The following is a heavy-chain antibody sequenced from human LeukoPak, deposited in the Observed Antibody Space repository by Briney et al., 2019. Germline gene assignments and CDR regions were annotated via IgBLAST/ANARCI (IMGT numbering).Heavy chain of an antibody. CDR2: IYHSGST. V-gene: IGHV4-4*02. CDR3: ARDQLCSGPVLDAFDI. Sequence: SETLSLTCAVSGGSISSSNWWSWVRQPPGKGLEWIGEIYHSGSTNYNPSLKSRVTISVDTSKNQCSLKLSSVTAADTAVYYCARDQLCSGPVLDAFDIWGQGTMVTVSS. J-gene: IGHJ3*02. CDR1: GGSISSSNW. D-gene: IGHD2-15*01.